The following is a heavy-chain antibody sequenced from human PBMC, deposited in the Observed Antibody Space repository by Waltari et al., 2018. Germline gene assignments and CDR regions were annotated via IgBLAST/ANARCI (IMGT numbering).Heavy chain of an antibody. CDR1: GFTFSSYA. D-gene: IGHD6-19*01. CDR3: AKDAITVAGSNWFDP. J-gene: IGHJ5*02. Sequence: EMQLLESGGGLVQPGGSLRLSCAASGFTFSSYAMNWVRLAPGKGLEWVSVISTTSSTTYYADSVKGRFTISRDNSKNTLFLQMNSLRAEDTAVYYCAKDAITVAGSNWFDPWGQGTLVTVSS. V-gene: IGHV3-23*01. CDR2: ISTTSSTT.